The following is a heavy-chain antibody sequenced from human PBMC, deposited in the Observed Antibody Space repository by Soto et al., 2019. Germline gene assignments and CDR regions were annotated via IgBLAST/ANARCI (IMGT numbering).Heavy chain of an antibody. J-gene: IGHJ5*02. Sequence: SETLSLTCTVSGGSISSGDYYWSWIRQPPGKGLEWIGYIYYSGSTYYNPSLKSRVTISVDTSKNQFSLKLSSVTAADTAVYYCARVTTMVRGVINWFDPWGQGTLVTVSS. D-gene: IGHD3-10*01. CDR3: ARVTTMVRGVINWFDP. CDR1: GGSISSGDYY. V-gene: IGHV4-30-4*01. CDR2: IYYSGST.